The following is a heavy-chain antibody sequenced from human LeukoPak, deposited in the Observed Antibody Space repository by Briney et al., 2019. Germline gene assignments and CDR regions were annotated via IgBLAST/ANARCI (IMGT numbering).Heavy chain of an antibody. CDR1: GFTVSSNY. D-gene: IGHD3-22*01. Sequence: GGSLRLSCAASGFTVSSNYMSWVRQAPGNGLEWVSVIYSGGSTYYADSVKGRFTISRDNSKNTLYLQMNSLRAEDTAVYYCAREVGHSSGYKIDPWGQGTLVTVSS. CDR2: IYSGGST. J-gene: IGHJ5*02. CDR3: AREVGHSSGYKIDP. V-gene: IGHV3-53*01.